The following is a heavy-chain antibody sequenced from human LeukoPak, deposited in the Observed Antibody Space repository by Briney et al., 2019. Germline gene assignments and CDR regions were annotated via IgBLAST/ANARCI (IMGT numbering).Heavy chain of an antibody. CDR2: IKFDGSEE. Sequence: GGSLRLSCAASGFTFSSYWMAWVRQAPGKGLEWVADIKFDGSEEYYVDSVKGRFTISRDNAKNSLFLQMNSLRAEDTAVYYCARERSYGGWFRNDYWGQGTLVTVSS. CDR3: ARERSYGGWFRNDY. J-gene: IGHJ4*02. V-gene: IGHV3-7*04. D-gene: IGHD6-19*01. CDR1: GFTFSSYW.